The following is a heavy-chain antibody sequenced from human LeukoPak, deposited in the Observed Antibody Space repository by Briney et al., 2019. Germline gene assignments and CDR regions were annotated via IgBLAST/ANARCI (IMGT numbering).Heavy chain of an antibody. V-gene: IGHV3-74*01. Sequence: GGSLRLSCAASGFTFSTYWMHWVRQAPGKGLVWVSRINTDGSRTDSVEGRFTISRDNAKNTLYLQMNSLRAEDTAVYYCAKDRAGMWFGESMNWFDPWGQGTLVTVSS. CDR1: GFTFSTYW. CDR3: AKDRAGMWFGESMNWFDP. D-gene: IGHD3-10*01. J-gene: IGHJ5*02. CDR2: INTDGSR.